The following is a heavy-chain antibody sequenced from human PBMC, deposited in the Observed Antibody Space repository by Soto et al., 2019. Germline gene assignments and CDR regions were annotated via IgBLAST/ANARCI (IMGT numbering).Heavy chain of an antibody. Sequence: QITLKESGPTLVKPTQTLTLTCTFSGFSLSTSGVGVGWIRQPPGTALEWLALIYWDDDKRYGPSLKSRLTITKHTSKNLVDLTMSSMDPVDASKYDSAHRKEANVFLCYGEVWCDAFDISGQGTTVTVSS. D-gene: IGHD3-10*01. CDR2: IYWDDDK. J-gene: IGHJ3*02. V-gene: IGHV2-5*05. CDR3: AHRKEANVFLCYGEVWCDAFDI. CDR1: GFSLSTSGVG.